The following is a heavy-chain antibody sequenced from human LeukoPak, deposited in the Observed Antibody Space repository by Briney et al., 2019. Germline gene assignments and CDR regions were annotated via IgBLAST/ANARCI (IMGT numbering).Heavy chain of an antibody. CDR3: ARVMERAVTGTGFDY. CDR2: ISGYNGNT. J-gene: IGHJ4*02. Sequence: ASVKVSCKASGYSFTSYGISWVRQAPGQGLEWMGWISGYNGNTKYSKKFQGRVTMTTDTSTTTAYMELRSLRSDDTAVYFCARVMERAVTGTGFDYWGQGTLVTVSS. D-gene: IGHD1-1*01. CDR1: GYSFTSYG. V-gene: IGHV1-18*01.